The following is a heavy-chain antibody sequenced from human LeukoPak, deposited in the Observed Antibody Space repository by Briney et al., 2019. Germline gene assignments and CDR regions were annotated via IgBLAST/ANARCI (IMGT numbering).Heavy chain of an antibody. V-gene: IGHV3-30*04. CDR1: GFTFSSYA. CDR2: ISYDGSNK. Sequence: PGGSLRLSCAASGFTFSSYAMHWVRQAPGKGLEWVAVISYDGSNKYYADSVKGRFTISRDNAKNSLYLQMNSLRAEDTAVYYCARVSLTYYYMDVWGKGTTVTISS. CDR3: ARVSLTYYYMDV. D-gene: IGHD2/OR15-2a*01. J-gene: IGHJ6*03.